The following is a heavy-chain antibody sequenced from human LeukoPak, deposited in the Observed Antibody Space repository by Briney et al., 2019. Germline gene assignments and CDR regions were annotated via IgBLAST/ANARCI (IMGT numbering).Heavy chain of an antibody. Sequence: SQTLSLTFAVYGGSFSGYYCSWIRQPPGRGLEWIGEINHSGSTNYNPSLKSRVTISVDTSKNQFSLKLSSVTAADTAVYYCARHYSSSWCDYWGQGTLVTVSS. D-gene: IGHD6-13*01. CDR1: GGSFSGYY. CDR3: ARHYSSSWCDY. CDR2: INHSGST. J-gene: IGHJ4*02. V-gene: IGHV4-34*01.